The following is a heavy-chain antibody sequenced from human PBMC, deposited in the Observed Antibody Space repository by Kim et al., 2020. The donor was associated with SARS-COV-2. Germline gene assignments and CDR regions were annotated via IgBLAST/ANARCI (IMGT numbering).Heavy chain of an antibody. V-gene: IGHV4-39*01. CDR1: GGSISSSSYY. Sequence: SETLSLTCTVSGGSISSSSYYWGWIRQPPGKGLEWIGSIYYSGSTYYNPSLKSRVTISVDTSKNQFSLKLSSVTAADTAVYYCARQDRAAAAESGSATPDYRGQGTLVTVSS. D-gene: IGHD1-26*01. J-gene: IGHJ4*02. CDR3: ARQDRAAAAESGSATPDY. CDR2: IYYSGST.